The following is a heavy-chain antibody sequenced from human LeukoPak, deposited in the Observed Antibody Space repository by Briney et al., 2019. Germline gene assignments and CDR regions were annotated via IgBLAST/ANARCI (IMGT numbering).Heavy chain of an antibody. J-gene: IGHJ1*01. CDR1: GFTFSEAW. CDR3: ARVSGPGMNEYFHL. CDR2: INNDGSTT. D-gene: IGHD3-10*01. V-gene: IGHV3-74*01. Sequence: GGSLRLSCAASGFTFSEAWMHWVRQAPGKGLVWVLRINNDGSTTRYADSVKGRFTISRDNAKNTLYLQMNSLRAEDTAVYYCARVSGPGMNEYFHLWGQGTLVTVSS.